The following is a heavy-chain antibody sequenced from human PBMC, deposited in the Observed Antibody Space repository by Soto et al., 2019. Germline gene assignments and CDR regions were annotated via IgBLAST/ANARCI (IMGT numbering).Heavy chain of an antibody. CDR1: GFTFSSYG. J-gene: IGHJ4*02. V-gene: IGHV3-33*01. CDR3: ARGGPLAVAGMGEYFDY. D-gene: IGHD6-19*01. Sequence: QVQLVESGGGVVQPGRSLRLSCAASGFTFSSYGMHWVRQAPGKGLEWVAGIWYDGSNKYYADSVKGRFTISRDNSKNARYLRMDSLRAEDTAVYYCARGGPLAVAGMGEYFDYWGQGTLVTVSS. CDR2: IWYDGSNK.